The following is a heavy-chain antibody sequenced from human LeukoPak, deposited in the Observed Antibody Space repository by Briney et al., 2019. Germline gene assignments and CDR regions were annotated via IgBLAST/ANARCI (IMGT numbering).Heavy chain of an antibody. CDR2: IYDTGNT. CDR3: ARDTFGDGYNLDY. CDR1: GDSMNGLS. J-gene: IGHJ4*02. V-gene: IGHV4-59*11. Sequence: SETLSLTCTVSGDSMNGLSWSWIRQSPGKGLEWIAYIYDTGNTNTSPSLKSRVTLSVDTSKKQFSLRLSSVTAADTAVYYCARDTFGDGYNLDYWGQGTLVTVSS. D-gene: IGHD5-24*01.